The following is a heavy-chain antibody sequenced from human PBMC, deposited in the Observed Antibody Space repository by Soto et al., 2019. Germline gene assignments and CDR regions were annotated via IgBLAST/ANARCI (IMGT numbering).Heavy chain of an antibody. CDR3: ARQPPAIDY. J-gene: IGHJ4*02. CDR2: IYDSGNT. Sequence: LETQSLTCTVSGGSINRSNYYWGWIRQPPGKGLEWIGSIYDSGNTYYSPSLKSRVTMSVDTSKNHFSLNLSSVTAADTAVYYCARQPPAIDYWGQGTLVTVSS. CDR1: GGSINRSNYY. V-gene: IGHV4-39*01.